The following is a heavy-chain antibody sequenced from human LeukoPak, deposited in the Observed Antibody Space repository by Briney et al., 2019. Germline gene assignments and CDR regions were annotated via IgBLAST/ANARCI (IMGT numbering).Heavy chain of an antibody. V-gene: IGHV4-59*08. CDR3: ARLRLSAPYYYYGMDV. CDR2: IYYSGST. J-gene: IGHJ6*02. Sequence: PSETLSLTCTVSGGSISSYYWSWIRQPPGKGLEWIGYIYYSGSTNCNPSLKSRVTISVDTSKNQFSLKLSSVTAADTAVYYCARLRLSAPYYYYGMDVWGQGTTVTVSS. D-gene: IGHD3-16*02. CDR1: GGSISSYY.